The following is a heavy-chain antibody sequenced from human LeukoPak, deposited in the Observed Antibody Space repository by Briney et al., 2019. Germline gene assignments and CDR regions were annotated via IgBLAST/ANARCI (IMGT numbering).Heavy chain of an antibody. J-gene: IGHJ4*02. Sequence: PSETLFLTCTVPRYHISSGYYWAWIRQPPGKELECNGRIYHSGSTYYNPSLKSRVTISVDTSKNQFSRKLSSVTAADTAVYYCARVGYYGSGSYYNGVFDYWGQGTLVTVSS. V-gene: IGHV4-38-2*02. CDR1: RYHISSGYY. CDR3: ARVGYYGSGSYYNGVFDY. D-gene: IGHD3-10*01. CDR2: IYHSGST.